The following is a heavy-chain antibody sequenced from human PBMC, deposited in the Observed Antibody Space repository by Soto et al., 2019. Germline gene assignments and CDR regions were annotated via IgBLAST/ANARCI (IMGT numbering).Heavy chain of an antibody. CDR3: ARDKKVPAALTRFPYDY. CDR2: ISAYNGNT. Sequence: ASVKVSCKASGYTFTSYGISWVRQAPGQGLEWMGWISAYNGNTNYAQKLQGRVTMTTDTSTSTAYMELRSLRSDDTAVYYCARDKKVPAALTRFPYDYWGQGTLVTVSS. D-gene: IGHD2-2*01. V-gene: IGHV1-18*01. CDR1: GYTFTSYG. J-gene: IGHJ4*02.